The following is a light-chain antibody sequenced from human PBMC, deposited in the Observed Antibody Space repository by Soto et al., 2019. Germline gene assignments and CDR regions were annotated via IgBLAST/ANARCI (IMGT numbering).Light chain of an antibody. CDR3: QQSIDWPMYT. Sequence: VMTQSPATLSVSPGEGATLSCRASENVGVNLAWYQQKPGQAPRLLIYGASTRATDIPARFSGSGSGTEFPLTISRLQPEDFAVYYCQQSIDWPMYTFAQGTKLEMK. V-gene: IGKV3-15*01. J-gene: IGKJ2*01. CDR1: ENVGVN. CDR2: GAS.